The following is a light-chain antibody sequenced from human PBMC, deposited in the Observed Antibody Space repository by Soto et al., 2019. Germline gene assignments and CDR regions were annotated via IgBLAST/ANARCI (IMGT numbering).Light chain of an antibody. V-gene: IGKV3D-20*02. CDR3: QHRSNWPSIT. J-gene: IGKJ5*01. CDR2: GAS. CDR1: QSVSSSY. Sequence: EIVMTQSPATLSVSPGERFTLSCMAIQSVSSSYLAWYQQKPGQAPRLLIYGASSRATGIPDRFSGSGSGTDFTLTISSLEPEDFAVYYCQHRSNWPSITVGPGTRLEIK.